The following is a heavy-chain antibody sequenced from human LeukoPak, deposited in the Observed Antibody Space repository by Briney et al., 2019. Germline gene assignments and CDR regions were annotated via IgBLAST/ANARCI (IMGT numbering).Heavy chain of an antibody. CDR2: ISYDGSNK. CDR1: GFTFSSYG. V-gene: IGHV3-30*03. CDR3: ARDLGAYGDYDGGHDC. D-gene: IGHD4-17*01. Sequence: PGGSLRLSCAASGFTFSSYGMHWVRQAPGKGLEWVAVISYDGSNKYYADSVKGRFTISRDNAKNSLYLQMNSLRAEDTAVYYCARDLGAYGDYDGGHDCWGQGTLVTVSS. J-gene: IGHJ4*02.